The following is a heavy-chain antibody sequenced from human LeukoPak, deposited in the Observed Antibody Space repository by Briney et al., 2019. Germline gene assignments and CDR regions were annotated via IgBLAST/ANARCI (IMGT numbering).Heavy chain of an antibody. Sequence: RGSLRLSCAASGFTFSSYPIHWVRQAPGKGLDWVALISSDGSDKKYADSVKGRFTISRDNSKNTLYLQMHSLRVEDTAVYYCARDYPADYWGQGTLVTVSS. J-gene: IGHJ4*02. CDR1: GFTFSSYP. CDR3: ARDYPADY. V-gene: IGHV3-30-3*01. CDR2: ISSDGSDK.